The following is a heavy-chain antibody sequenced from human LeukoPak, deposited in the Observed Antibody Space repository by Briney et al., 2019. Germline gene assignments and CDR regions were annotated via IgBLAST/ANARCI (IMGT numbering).Heavy chain of an antibody. J-gene: IGHJ6*03. D-gene: IGHD6-13*01. V-gene: IGHV5-51*01. CDR2: IYPGDSDT. CDR3: ARQGSSSRYYYYMDV. CDR1: GYSFTSYW. Sequence: NRGESLKISCKGSGYSFTSYWIGWVRQMPGKGLEWMGIIYPGDSDTRYSPSFQGQVTISADKSISTAYLQWSSLKASDTAMYYCARQGSSSRYYYYMDVWGKGTTVTVSS.